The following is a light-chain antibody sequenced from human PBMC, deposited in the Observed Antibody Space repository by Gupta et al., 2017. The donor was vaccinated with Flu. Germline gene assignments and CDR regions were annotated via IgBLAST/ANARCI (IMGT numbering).Light chain of an antibody. Sequence: ERATLSCRASQSVSSYLAWYQQKPGQAPRLLIYDASSRATGIPARFSGSGSGTDFTLTISSLEPEDFAVYYCQQRSNWPTSFGQGTRLDIK. CDR1: QSVSSY. CDR3: QQRSNWPTS. V-gene: IGKV3-11*01. CDR2: DAS. J-gene: IGKJ5*01.